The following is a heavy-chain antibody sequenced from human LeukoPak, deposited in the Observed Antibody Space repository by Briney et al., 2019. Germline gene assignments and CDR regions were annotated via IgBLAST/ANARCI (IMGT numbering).Heavy chain of an antibody. J-gene: IGHJ4*02. CDR2: ITGGGITT. V-gene: IGHV3-74*01. Sequence: PGGSLRLSCAASGLTFQNTWMHWIRHAPGKGLVGVSRITGGGITTTYVDSVKGRFTISRDNAKNTLYLQMNSRRAEDSAVYYCAKDLYERYYYDSSGYFLVGLGYWGQGTLVTVSS. D-gene: IGHD3-22*01. CDR1: GLTFQNTW. CDR3: AKDLYERYYYDSSGYFLVGLGY.